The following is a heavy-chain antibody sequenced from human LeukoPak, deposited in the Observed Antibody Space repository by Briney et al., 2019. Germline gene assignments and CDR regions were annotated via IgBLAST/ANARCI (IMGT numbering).Heavy chain of an antibody. Sequence: GASVKVSCKASGYTFTGYYMHWVRQAPGQGLEWMGIINPSGGSTSYAQKFQGRVTMTRDMSTSTVYMELSSLRSEDTAVYYCASGLWQQPFDYWGQGTLVTVSS. CDR3: ASGLWQQPFDY. J-gene: IGHJ4*02. V-gene: IGHV1-46*01. CDR1: GYTFTGYY. D-gene: IGHD6-13*01. CDR2: INPSGGST.